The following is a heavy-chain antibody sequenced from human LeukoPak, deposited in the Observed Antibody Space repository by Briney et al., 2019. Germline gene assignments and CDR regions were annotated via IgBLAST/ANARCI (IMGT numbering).Heavy chain of an antibody. Sequence: PSETLSLTCTVSGGSISSSSYYWGWIRQPPGKGLEWIGSIYYSGSTYYNPSLKSRVTISVDTSKNQFSLKLSSVTAADTAVYYCARVRGVGATKVLDYWGQGTLVTVSS. D-gene: IGHD1-26*01. V-gene: IGHV4-39*07. CDR3: ARVRGVGATKVLDY. CDR1: GGSISSSSYY. J-gene: IGHJ4*02. CDR2: IYYSGST.